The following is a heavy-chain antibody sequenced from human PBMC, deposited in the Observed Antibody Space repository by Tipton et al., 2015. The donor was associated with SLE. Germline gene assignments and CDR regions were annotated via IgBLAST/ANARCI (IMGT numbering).Heavy chain of an antibody. CDR1: GFTFSSYE. CDR2: ISSSGSTV. V-gene: IGHV3-48*03. J-gene: IGHJ4*02. Sequence: SLRLSCAASGFTFSSYEMNWVRQAPGKGLEWVSYISSSGSTVYYADSVKGRFTISRDNSKNTLYLQMNSLRAEDTAVYYCAKALHSSSWGQVTLVTVSS. D-gene: IGHD6-13*01. CDR3: AKALHSSS.